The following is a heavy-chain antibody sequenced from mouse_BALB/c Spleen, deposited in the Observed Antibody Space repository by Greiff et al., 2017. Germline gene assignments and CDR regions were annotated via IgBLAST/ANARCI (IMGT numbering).Heavy chain of an antibody. J-gene: IGHJ1*01. CDR3: VRQYDYDEGWYFDV. CDR2: IRSKSNNYAT. V-gene: IGHV10-1*02. Sequence: EVNVVESGGGLVQPKGSLKLSCAASGFTFNTYAMNWVRQAPGKGLEWVARIRSKSNNYATYYADSVKDRFTISRDDSQSMLYLQMNNLKTEDTAMYYCVRQYDYDEGWYFDVWGAGTTVTVSA. D-gene: IGHD2-4*01. CDR1: GFTFNTYA.